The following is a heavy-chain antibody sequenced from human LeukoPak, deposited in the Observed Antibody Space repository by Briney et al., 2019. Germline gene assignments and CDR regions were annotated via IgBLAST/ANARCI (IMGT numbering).Heavy chain of an antibody. CDR2: IYYHGGET. D-gene: IGHD3-22*01. Sequence: GGSLRLSCAASGFIFSNFGMHWVRQAPGKGLEWVAFIYYHGGETYQADSVKDRFTISRDNSINTLYLQMTSLRAEDTAVYYCAREVRYDSGRHYLAYWGQGTLVTVSS. CDR3: AREVRYDSGRHYLAY. J-gene: IGHJ4*02. V-gene: IGHV3-33*01. CDR1: GFIFSNFG.